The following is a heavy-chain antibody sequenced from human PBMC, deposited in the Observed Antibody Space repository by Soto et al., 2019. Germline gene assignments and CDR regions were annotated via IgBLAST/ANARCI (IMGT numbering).Heavy chain of an antibody. CDR3: TTGQWLVPVFDY. D-gene: IGHD6-19*01. Sequence: LRLSCAASGFTFSNAWMSWVRQAPGKGLEWVGRIKSKTDGGTTDYAAPVKGRFTISRDDSKNTLYLQMNSLKTEDTAVYYCTTGQWLVPVFDYWGQGTLVTVSS. V-gene: IGHV3-15*01. CDR1: GFTFSNAW. J-gene: IGHJ4*02. CDR2: IKSKTDGGTT.